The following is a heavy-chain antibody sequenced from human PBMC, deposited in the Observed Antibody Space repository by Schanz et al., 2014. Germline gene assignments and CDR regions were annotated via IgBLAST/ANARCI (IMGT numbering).Heavy chain of an antibody. CDR3: ARLDPYCRSGTCSRAFDF. CDR1: GFAVDNYY. J-gene: IGHJ4*02. Sequence: EVQLVASGGGLVQPGGSLRLSCAASGFAVDNYYMSCVRQAPGRGLEWVSIIFTDGRTYYADSVKGRFTISRDSSKNTLFRQMSSLRTEDTAVYYCARLDPYCRSGTCSRAFDFWGQGTLVTVSS. V-gene: IGHV3-66*02. CDR2: IFTDGRT. D-gene: IGHD2-15*01.